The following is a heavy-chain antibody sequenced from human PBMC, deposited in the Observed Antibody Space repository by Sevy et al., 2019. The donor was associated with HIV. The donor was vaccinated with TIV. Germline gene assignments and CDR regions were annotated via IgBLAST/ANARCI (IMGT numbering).Heavy chain of an antibody. V-gene: IGHV1-69*13. J-gene: IGHJ6*03. CDR1: GGTFSSYA. Sequence: ASVKVSCKASGGTFSSYAISWVRQAPGQGLEWMGRIIPIFGTANYAQKFQGRVTITADESTSTAYTELSSLRSEDTAVYYCARETTMVRGVIITFYFYYMDVWGKWTTVTVSS. CDR3: ARETTMVRGVIITFYFYYMDV. CDR2: IIPIFGTA. D-gene: IGHD3-10*01.